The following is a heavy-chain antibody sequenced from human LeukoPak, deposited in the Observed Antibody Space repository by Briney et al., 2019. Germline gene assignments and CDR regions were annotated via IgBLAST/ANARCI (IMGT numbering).Heavy chain of an antibody. D-gene: IGHD2-2*01. Sequence: GASVKVSCKASGYTFTNYGISWVRQAPGQGLEWMGWISPYNDYTNYAQKLQGRVTMTTDTSTSTGYMELRSLRSDDTAVYYCARWYCSSTSCYAGAFDMWAKGQWSPSLQ. V-gene: IGHV1-18*04. CDR1: GYTFTNYG. CDR2: ISPYNDYT. J-gene: IGHJ3*02. CDR3: ARWYCSSTSCYAGAFDM.